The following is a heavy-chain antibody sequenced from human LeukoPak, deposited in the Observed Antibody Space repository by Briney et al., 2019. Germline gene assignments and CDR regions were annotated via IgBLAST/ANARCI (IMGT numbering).Heavy chain of an antibody. Sequence: ASVKVSCKASGYTFTGSYMHWVRQAPGLGLEWMGRISPNSGGTNYAQKFQGRVTMTRDTSISTAYMELSRLRSDDTAIYYCARDLDVVDAFDIWGQGTVVTVSS. D-gene: IGHD3/OR15-3a*01. CDR1: GYTFTGSY. J-gene: IGHJ3*02. CDR2: ISPNSGGT. CDR3: ARDLDVVDAFDI. V-gene: IGHV1-2*06.